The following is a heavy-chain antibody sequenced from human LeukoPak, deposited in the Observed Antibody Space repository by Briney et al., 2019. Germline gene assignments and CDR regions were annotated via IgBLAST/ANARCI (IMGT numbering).Heavy chain of an antibody. V-gene: IGHV4-59*01. CDR1: GDSISNYY. J-gene: IGHJ4*02. D-gene: IGHD6-19*01. Sequence: SETLSLTCTVSGDSISNYYWSWIRQPPGKGLEWIGYIYYSGSTNYNPSLKSRVTISINTSKNQFSLKLSSVTAADTAMYYCARGYSSGWSDYWGQGTLVTVSS. CDR2: IYYSGST. CDR3: ARGYSSGWSDY.